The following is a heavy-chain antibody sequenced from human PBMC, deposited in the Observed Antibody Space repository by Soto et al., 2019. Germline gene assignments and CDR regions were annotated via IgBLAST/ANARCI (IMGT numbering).Heavy chain of an antibody. V-gene: IGHV1-2*02. CDR1: GFSFTGYY. D-gene: IGHD6-6*01. CDR2: INAHSGGT. CDR3: AKDLTRQLAYWLDP. Sequence: ASVKVSCKASGFSFTGYYIHWLRRAPGQGLEWMGWINAHSGGTEYAQKFQGRVTLTRDASIATAYLTLTSLTSDDTALYYCAKDLTRQLAYWLDPWGQGTQVTVSS. J-gene: IGHJ5*02.